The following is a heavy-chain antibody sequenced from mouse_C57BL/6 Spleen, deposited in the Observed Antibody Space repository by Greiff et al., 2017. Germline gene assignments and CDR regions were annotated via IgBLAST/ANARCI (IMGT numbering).Heavy chain of an antibody. D-gene: IGHD4-1*01. Sequence: EVKLMESGGGLVQPGGSMKLSCVASGFTFSNYWMNWVRQSPEKGLEWVAQIRLKSDNYATHYAESVKGRFTISRDDSKSSVYLQMNNLRAEDTGIYYCTGWGKLGPFDYWGQGTTLTVSS. CDR1: GFTFSNYW. V-gene: IGHV6-3*01. CDR3: TGWGKLGPFDY. CDR2: IRLKSDNYAT. J-gene: IGHJ2*01.